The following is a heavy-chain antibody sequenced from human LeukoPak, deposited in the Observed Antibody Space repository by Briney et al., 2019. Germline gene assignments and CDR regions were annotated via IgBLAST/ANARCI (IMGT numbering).Heavy chain of an antibody. V-gene: IGHV4-34*01. CDR1: GGSFSGYY. CDR2: INHSGST. CDR3: ASGNCYASMGY. Sequence: SETLSLTCAVYGGSFSGYYWSWIRQPPGKGLEWIGEINHSGSTNYNPSLKSRVTISVDTSKNQFSLKLSSVTAADTAVYYCASGNCYASMGYWGQGTLVTVSS. D-gene: IGHD2-2*01. J-gene: IGHJ4*02.